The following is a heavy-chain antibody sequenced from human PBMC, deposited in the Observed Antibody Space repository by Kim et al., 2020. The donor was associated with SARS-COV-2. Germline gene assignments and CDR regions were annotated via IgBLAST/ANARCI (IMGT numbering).Heavy chain of an antibody. D-gene: IGHD3-10*01. CDR2: IKSKTDGGTT. Sequence: GGSLRLSCAASGFTFSNAWMSWVRQAPGKGLEWVGRIKSKTDGGTTDYAAPVKGRFTISRDDSKNTLYLQMNSLKTEDTAVYYCTTDRAAFMVRGYYWGQGTLVTVSS. J-gene: IGHJ4*02. CDR3: TTDRAAFMVRGYY. V-gene: IGHV3-15*01. CDR1: GFTFSNAW.